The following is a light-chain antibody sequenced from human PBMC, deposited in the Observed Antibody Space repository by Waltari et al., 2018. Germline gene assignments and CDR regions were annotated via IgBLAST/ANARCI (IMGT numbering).Light chain of an antibody. CDR3: QQYNSYWT. J-gene: IGKJ1*01. CDR1: QNLNTF. Sequence: DIQMTQSPSTVSASLGDRVTITCRASQNLNTFLSWYQQKPGAVPKLLIYDASSLESGVPSRFSGSGSGTEFTLTISSLQPDDFATYYCQQYNSYWTFGQGTKVEIK. V-gene: IGKV1-5*01. CDR2: DAS.